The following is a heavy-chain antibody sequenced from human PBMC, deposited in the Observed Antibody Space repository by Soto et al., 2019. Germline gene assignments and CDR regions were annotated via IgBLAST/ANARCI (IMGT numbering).Heavy chain of an antibody. D-gene: IGHD2-15*01. CDR3: ASRYCSGGSCYDSWFDP. J-gene: IGHJ5*02. V-gene: IGHV3-30-3*01. Sequence: QVQLVESGGGVVQPGRSLRLSCAASGFTFSSYAMHWVRQAPGKGLEWVAVISYDGSNKYYADSVKGRFTISRDNSKNTLYLQMYSLRAEDTAVYYCASRYCSGGSCYDSWFDPWGQGTLVTVSS. CDR1: GFTFSSYA. CDR2: ISYDGSNK.